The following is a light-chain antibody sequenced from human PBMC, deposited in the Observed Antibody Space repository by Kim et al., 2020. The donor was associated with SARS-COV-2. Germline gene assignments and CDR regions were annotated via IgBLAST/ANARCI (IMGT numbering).Light chain of an antibody. CDR2: EVS. CDR1: SRDVGGYNY. Sequence: QSVTISCTGPSRDVGGYNYVSWYQQHPGKAPKLMIYEVSKRPSGVPDRFSGSKSGNTASLTVSGLQAEDEADYYCSSYAGSSSWVFGGGTQLTVL. V-gene: IGLV2-8*01. CDR3: SSYAGSSSWV. J-gene: IGLJ3*02.